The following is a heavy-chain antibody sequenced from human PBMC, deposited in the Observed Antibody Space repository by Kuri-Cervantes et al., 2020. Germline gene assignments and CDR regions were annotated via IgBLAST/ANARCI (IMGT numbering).Heavy chain of an antibody. J-gene: IGHJ2*01. CDR2: ISYDGSNK. D-gene: IGHD2-2*01. CDR1: GFTFSSYA. V-gene: IGHV3-30-3*01. Sequence: GGSLRLPCAASGFTFSSYAMHWVRQAPGKGLEWVAVISYDGSNKYYADSVKGRFTISRDNSKNTLYLQMNSLRAEDTAVYYCARDPIDQLLSSKDWYFDLWGRGTLVTVSS. CDR3: ARDPIDQLLSSKDWYFDL.